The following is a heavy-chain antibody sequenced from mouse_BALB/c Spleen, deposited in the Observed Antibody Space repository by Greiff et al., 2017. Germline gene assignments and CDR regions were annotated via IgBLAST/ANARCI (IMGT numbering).Heavy chain of an antibody. V-gene: IGHV5-12-2*01. D-gene: IGHD2-4*01. CDR3: ARRDYDVAWFAY. CDR1: GFTFSSYT. Sequence: EVMLVESGGGLVQPGGSLKLSCAASGFTFSSYTMSWVRQTPEKRLEWVAYISNGGGSTYYPDTVKGRFTISRDNAKNTLYLQMSSLKSEDTAMYYCARRDYDVAWFAYWGQGTLVTVSA. CDR2: ISNGGGST. J-gene: IGHJ3*01.